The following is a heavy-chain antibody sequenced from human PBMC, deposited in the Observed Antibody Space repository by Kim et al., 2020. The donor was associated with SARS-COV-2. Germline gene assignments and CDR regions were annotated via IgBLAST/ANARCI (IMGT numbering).Heavy chain of an antibody. V-gene: IGHV5-51*01. D-gene: IGHD2-2*01. CDR3: ARQAYRSSRSCALCWYFDV. CDR2: INPRDSDT. J-gene: IGHJ2*01. Sequence: GESLKISCKSSGYSLTSDWIGWVRQKPGKGLEWLGNINPRDSDTRYSPSFQGQVTISVAKSLSVAFLQWSSLKASDTAVYYCARQAYRSSRSCALCWYFDVWGRGTLVTVSS. CDR1: GYSLTSDW.